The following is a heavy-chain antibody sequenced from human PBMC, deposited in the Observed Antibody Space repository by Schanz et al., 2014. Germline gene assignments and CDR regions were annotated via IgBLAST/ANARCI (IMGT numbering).Heavy chain of an antibody. Sequence: QVQLVQSGSELKKPGASVKVSCKASGYTFTGYYMNWVRQAPGQGLEWMGRINPNSGGTNYAQKLQARVTMTRDTSISTAYMELSRLRSDDTAVYYCARGGTRGFGMDVCGQGTTVTVAS. D-gene: IGHD3-16*01. CDR2: INPNSGGT. CDR3: ARGGTRGFGMDV. J-gene: IGHJ6*02. CDR1: GYTFTGYY. V-gene: IGHV1-2*02.